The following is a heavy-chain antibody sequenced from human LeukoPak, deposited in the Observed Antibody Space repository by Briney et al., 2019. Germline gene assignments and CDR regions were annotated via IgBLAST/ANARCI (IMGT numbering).Heavy chain of an antibody. CDR2: IRGSGGST. CDR1: GFTFSNYA. Sequence: GGSLRLSCAASGFTFSNYAMSWVRQAPGKGLEWVSAIRGSGGSTYYADSVKGRFTISRDNSKNTLYLQRNSLRAEDTALYYCAKPRNYYNYYYGMDVWGQGTTVTVSS. J-gene: IGHJ6*02. V-gene: IGHV3-23*01. D-gene: IGHD3-10*01. CDR3: AKPRNYYNYYYGMDV.